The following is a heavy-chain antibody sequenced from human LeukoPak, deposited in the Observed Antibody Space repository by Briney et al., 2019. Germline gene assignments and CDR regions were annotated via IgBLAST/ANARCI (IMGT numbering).Heavy chain of an antibody. CDR1: GFTFSSYG. Sequence: GRSLRLSCAASGFTFSSYGMHWVRQAPGKGLEWVAVMSYDGSNKYYADSVKGRFTISRDNSKNTLYLQMNSLRAEDTAVYYCAKGSVVAAKGGGYYFDYWGQGTLVTVSS. V-gene: IGHV3-30*18. D-gene: IGHD2-15*01. J-gene: IGHJ4*02. CDR3: AKGSVVAAKGGGYYFDY. CDR2: MSYDGSNK.